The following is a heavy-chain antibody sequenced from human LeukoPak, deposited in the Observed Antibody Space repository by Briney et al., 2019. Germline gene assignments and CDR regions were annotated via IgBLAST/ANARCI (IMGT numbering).Heavy chain of an antibody. J-gene: IGHJ6*02. V-gene: IGHV4-30-4*01. CDR1: GGSISSGDYY. CDR2: IYYSGST. Sequence: SQTLSLTCTVSGGSISSGDYYWSWIRQPPGKGLEWIGYIYYSGSTYYNPSLKSRVTISVDTSKNQFSLKLSSVTAADTAVYYCARCAYDFWSGPYGMDVWGQGTTVTVSS. CDR3: ARCAYDFWSGPYGMDV. D-gene: IGHD3-3*01.